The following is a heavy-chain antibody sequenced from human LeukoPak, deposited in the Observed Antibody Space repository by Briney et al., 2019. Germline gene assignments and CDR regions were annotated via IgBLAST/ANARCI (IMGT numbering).Heavy chain of an antibody. Sequence: SVKVSCKASGGTFSSYAISWVGQAPGQGGEGMGRIIPILGIANYAQNFQGRVTITADNSTSTAYMELSSLRSEDTAVYYCARTLMVRGVIPDYYYYGMDVWGQGTTVTVSS. D-gene: IGHD3-10*01. CDR1: GGTFSSYA. J-gene: IGHJ6*02. V-gene: IGHV1-69*04. CDR2: IIPILGIA. CDR3: ARTLMVRGVIPDYYYYGMDV.